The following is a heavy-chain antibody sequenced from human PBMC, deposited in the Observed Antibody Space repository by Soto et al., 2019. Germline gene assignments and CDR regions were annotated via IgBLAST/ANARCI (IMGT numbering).Heavy chain of an antibody. CDR1: GSSFSSYY. CDR3: ARGRGQALAGLSHYYGMDV. Sequence: SETLSLTCTVSGSSFSSYYWSWIRQSPGKGLEWIGYIYDSGTTSYDPSLKSRVTISLDTSKNQFSLRLSSVTAADTAVYYCARGRGQALAGLSHYYGMDVWGQGTTVTAP. J-gene: IGHJ6*02. CDR2: IYDSGTT. D-gene: IGHD6-19*01. V-gene: IGHV4-59*01.